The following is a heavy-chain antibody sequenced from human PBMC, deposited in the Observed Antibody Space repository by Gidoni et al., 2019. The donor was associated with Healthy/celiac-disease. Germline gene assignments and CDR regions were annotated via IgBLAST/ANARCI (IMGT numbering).Heavy chain of an antibody. Sequence: EVQLLEAGGGLVQPGGCMRLSCAASGFTFSSYAMSWVRQAPGKGLDWVSAICGSGGSTYYADSVKGRFTISRDNSKNTLYLQMNSLRAEDTAVYYCAKDGGAEAWGQGTLVTVSS. V-gene: IGHV3-23*01. CDR3: AKDGGAEA. CDR1: GFTFSSYA. CDR2: ICGSGGST. D-gene: IGHD2-15*01. J-gene: IGHJ4*02.